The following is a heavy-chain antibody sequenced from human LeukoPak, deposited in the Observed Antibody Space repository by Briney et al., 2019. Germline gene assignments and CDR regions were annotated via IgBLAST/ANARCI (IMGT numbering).Heavy chain of an antibody. Sequence: GESLKISCKGSGYSFTSYWIGWVRQMPGKGLEWMGIIYPGDSDTTYSPSFQGQVTISADKSIGTAYLQWSSLKASDTAMYYCARLADAAVTGSSFDYWGQGTLVTVSS. J-gene: IGHJ4*02. V-gene: IGHV5-51*01. CDR3: ARLADAAVTGSSFDY. CDR2: IYPGDSDT. D-gene: IGHD6-19*01. CDR1: GYSFTSYW.